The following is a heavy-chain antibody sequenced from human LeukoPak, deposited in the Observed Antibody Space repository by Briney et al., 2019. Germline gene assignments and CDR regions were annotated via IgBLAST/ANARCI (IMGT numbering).Heavy chain of an antibody. V-gene: IGHV3-7*01. Sequence: GGSLRLSCAASGFTFSSYWMSWVRQAPGKGLEWVANIKQDGSEKYYVDSVKGRFTISRDNAKNSLYLQMNSLRAEDTAVYYCARGREHCSGGSCYYDYWGQGTLVTVSS. D-gene: IGHD2-15*01. CDR1: GFTFSSYW. CDR3: ARGREHCSGGSCYYDY. CDR2: IKQDGSEK. J-gene: IGHJ4*02.